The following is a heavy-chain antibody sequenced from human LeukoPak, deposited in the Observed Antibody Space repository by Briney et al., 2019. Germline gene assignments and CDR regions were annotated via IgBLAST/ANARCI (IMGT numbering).Heavy chain of an antibody. CDR1: GFTFGDYG. V-gene: IGHV3-21*01. J-gene: IGHJ4*02. D-gene: IGHD6-19*01. Sequence: PGGSLRLSCTASGFTFGDYGMTWVRQAPGKGLEWVSSISSSSSYIYYADSVKGRFTISRDNAKNSLYLQMNSLRAEDTAVYYCARGSSSGQTDFDYWGQGTLVTVSS. CDR3: ARGSSSGQTDFDY. CDR2: ISSSSSYI.